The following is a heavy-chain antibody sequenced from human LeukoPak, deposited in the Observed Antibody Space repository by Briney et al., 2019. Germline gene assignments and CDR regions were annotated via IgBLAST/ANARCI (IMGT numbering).Heavy chain of an antibody. CDR3: VLRGSVAAADF. D-gene: IGHD6-19*01. J-gene: IGHJ4*02. V-gene: IGHV3-48*03. CDR1: GFTFSSYE. Sequence: GGSLRLSCAASGFTFSSYEMNWVRQAPGKGLEWVSYISSSGSPIYYADSVKGRFTISRDNAKNSLYLQMNSLRAKDTAIYYCVLRGSVAAADFWGQGTLVTVSS. CDR2: ISSSGSPI.